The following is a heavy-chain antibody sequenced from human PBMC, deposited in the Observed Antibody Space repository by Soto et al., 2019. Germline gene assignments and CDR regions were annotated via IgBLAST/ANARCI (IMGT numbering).Heavy chain of an antibody. CDR3: ARDSPYYYDSSGYGYYFDY. J-gene: IGHJ4*02. CDR1: GGTFSSYA. D-gene: IGHD3-22*01. CDR2: IIPIFGTA. V-gene: IGHV1-69*12. Sequence: QVQLVQSGAEVKKPGSSVKVSCKASGGTFSSYAISWVRQAPGQGLEWMGGIIPIFGTANYAQKFQGRVTITADEXMSVAXXELSSLRSEDTAVYYCARDSPYYYDSSGYGYYFDYWGQGTLVTVSS.